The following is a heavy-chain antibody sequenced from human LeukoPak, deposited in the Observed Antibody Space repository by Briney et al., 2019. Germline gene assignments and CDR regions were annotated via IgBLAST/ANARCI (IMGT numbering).Heavy chain of an antibody. V-gene: IGHV4-39*01. Sequence: PSETLSLTCTVSGGSISSSSYYWGWIRQPPGKGLEWIGSIYYSGSTHYNPSLKSRVTISVDTSKNQFSLKLSSVTAADTAVYYCARLVPGRVEWITKYYFDYWGQGTLVTVSS. J-gene: IGHJ4*02. CDR1: GGSISSSSYY. D-gene: IGHD3-3*01. CDR3: ARLVPGRVEWITKYYFDY. CDR2: IYYSGST.